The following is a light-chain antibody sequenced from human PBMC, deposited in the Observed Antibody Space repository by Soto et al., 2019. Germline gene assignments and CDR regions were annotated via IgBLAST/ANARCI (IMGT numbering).Light chain of an antibody. CDR3: CSLEGSNALVV. CDR1: KNNLGSYDL. CDR2: EAT. Sequence: QSVLTQPASVSGSPGQSITVSCTGTKNNLGSYDLVSWYQKYPDKAPTLLIYEATKRPSGISDRFSGSKSGFTASLTISCLRAEDEADYYCCSLEGSNALVVFGGGTKLTVL. J-gene: IGLJ2*01. V-gene: IGLV2-23*01.